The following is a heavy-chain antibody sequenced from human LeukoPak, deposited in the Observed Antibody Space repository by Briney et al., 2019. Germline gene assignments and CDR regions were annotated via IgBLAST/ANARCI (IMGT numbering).Heavy chain of an antibody. D-gene: IGHD6-6*01. V-gene: IGHV4-4*07. CDR2: IYSTGST. Sequence: PETLSRTCTGSGGSINSYYWSWIRQPPGKGLEWIGRIYSTGSTNYNPSLKSRVTMFVDMSKNQFSLRLSSVTAADTAVYYCARHRAYSSSSPFDYWGQGTLVTVSS. J-gene: IGHJ4*02. CDR1: GGSINSYY. CDR3: ARHRAYSSSSPFDY.